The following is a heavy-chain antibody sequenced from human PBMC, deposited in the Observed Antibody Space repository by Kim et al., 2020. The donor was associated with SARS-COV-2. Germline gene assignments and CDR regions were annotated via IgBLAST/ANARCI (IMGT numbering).Heavy chain of an antibody. CDR3: ARRTPARLVDY. D-gene: IGHD6-6*01. CDR2: IYHSGST. Sequence: SETLSLTCAVSGGSISSGGYSWSWIRQPPGKGLEWIGYIYHSGSTYYNPSLKSRVTISVDRSKNQFSLKLSSVTAADTAVYYCARRTPARLVDYWGQGTLVTVSS. V-gene: IGHV4-30-2*01. J-gene: IGHJ4*02. CDR1: GGSISSGGYS.